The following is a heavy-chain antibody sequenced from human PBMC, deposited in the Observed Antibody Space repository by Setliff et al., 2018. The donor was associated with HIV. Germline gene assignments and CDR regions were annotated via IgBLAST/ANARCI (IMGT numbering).Heavy chain of an antibody. D-gene: IGHD3-3*01. CDR3: VTVVQDDLGVALFDY. CDR2: IYFNGIT. V-gene: IGHV4-39*01. J-gene: IGHJ4*02. CDR1: GDSVSSRSYY. Sequence: SETLSLTCSVSGDSVSSRSYYWGWIRQSPGKGLEWIGSIYFNGITHDNPSLKSRVTTSVDTSKNQFSLKLSSVTAADTAIYYCVTVVQDDLGVALFDYWGQGTLVTAPQ.